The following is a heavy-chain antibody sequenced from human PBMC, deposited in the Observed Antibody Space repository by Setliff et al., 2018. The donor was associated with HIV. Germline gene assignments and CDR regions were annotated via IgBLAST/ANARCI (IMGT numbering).Heavy chain of an antibody. CDR3: AREDSSWYGSLDY. CDR1: GFTFSNYV. Sequence: GGSLRLSCAASGFTFSNYVMTWVRQAPGKGLEWVSAISGLSNVRNYADSVKGRFTISRDNSKNTLFLQVNSLRAEDMAIYYCAREDSSWYGSLDYWGQGTPVTVSS. V-gene: IGHV3-23*01. CDR2: ISGLSNVR. D-gene: IGHD6-13*01. J-gene: IGHJ4*02.